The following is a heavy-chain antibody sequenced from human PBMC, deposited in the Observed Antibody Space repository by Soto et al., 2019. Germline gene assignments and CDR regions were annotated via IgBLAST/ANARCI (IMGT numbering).Heavy chain of an antibody. J-gene: IGHJ6*02. CDR3: ARGIGSSWSEGRYGRTQKEYYYYGMDV. CDR1: GGTFSSYA. V-gene: IGHV1-69*13. D-gene: IGHD6-13*01. Sequence: ASVKVSCKASGGTFSSYAISWVRQAPGQGLEWMGGIIPIFGTANYAQKFQGRVTITADESTSTAYMELSSLRSEDTAVYYCARGIGSSWSEGRYGRTQKEYYYYGMDVWGQGTTVTVSS. CDR2: IIPIFGTA.